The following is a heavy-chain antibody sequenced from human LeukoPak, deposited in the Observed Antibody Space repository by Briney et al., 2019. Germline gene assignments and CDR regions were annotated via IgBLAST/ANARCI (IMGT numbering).Heavy chain of an antibody. CDR2: IIPIFGTA. Sequence: ASVKVSCKASGGTFSSYAISWVRQAPGQGLEWMGGIIPIFGTANYAQKFQGRVTITADESTSTAYMELSSLRSEDTAVYYCGRKNYDSHLDAFDIWGQGTMVTVSS. CDR3: GRKNYDSHLDAFDI. V-gene: IGHV1-69*13. CDR1: GGTFSSYA. J-gene: IGHJ3*02. D-gene: IGHD3-3*01.